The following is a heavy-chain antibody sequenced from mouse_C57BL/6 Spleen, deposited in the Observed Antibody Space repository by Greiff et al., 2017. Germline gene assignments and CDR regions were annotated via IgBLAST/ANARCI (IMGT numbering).Heavy chain of an antibody. CDR2: IDPETGGT. CDR1: GYTFTDYE. J-gene: IGHJ4*01. V-gene: IGHV1-15*01. CDR3: TRERIYDGYYEAMDY. Sequence: VKLVESGAELVRPGASVTLSCKASGYTFTDYEMHWVKQTPVHGLEWIGAIDPETGGTAYNQKFKGKAILTADKSSSTAYMELRRLTSEDSAVYYCTRERIYDGYYEAMDYWGQGTSVTVSS. D-gene: IGHD2-3*01.